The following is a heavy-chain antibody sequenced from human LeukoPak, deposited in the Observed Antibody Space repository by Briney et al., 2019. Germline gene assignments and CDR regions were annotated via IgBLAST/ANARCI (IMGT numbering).Heavy chain of an antibody. V-gene: IGHV4-39*01. Sequence: SETLSLTCTVSGGSISSSSYNWVWIRQPPGKGLEWIGNIYYSGTTYYNPSLKSRVTIFVDTSKNQFSLKLNSVTAADTAVYYCARLDYGGYYFDYWGLGTLVSVSS. J-gene: IGHJ4*02. D-gene: IGHD4-23*01. CDR3: ARLDYGGYYFDY. CDR2: IYYSGTT. CDR1: GGSISSSSYN.